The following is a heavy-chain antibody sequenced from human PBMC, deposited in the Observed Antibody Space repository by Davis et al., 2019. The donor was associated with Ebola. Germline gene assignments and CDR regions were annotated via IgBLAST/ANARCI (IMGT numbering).Heavy chain of an antibody. CDR1: GGSISSSSYY. D-gene: IGHD6-13*01. CDR2: IYYSGST. V-gene: IGHV4-39*01. J-gene: IGHJ6*02. Sequence: PSETLSLTCTVSGGSISSSSYYWGWIRQPPGKGLEWIGSIYYSGSTYYNPSLKSRVTISVDTSKNQFSLKLSSVTAADTAVYYCARHRIAAAGTGYYYYGMDVWGQGTTVTVSS. CDR3: ARHRIAAAGTGYYYYGMDV.